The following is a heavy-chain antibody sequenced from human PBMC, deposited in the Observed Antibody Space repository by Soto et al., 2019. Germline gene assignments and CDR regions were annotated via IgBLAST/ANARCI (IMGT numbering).Heavy chain of an antibody. J-gene: IGHJ5*02. D-gene: IGHD3-3*01. CDR2: ISAYNGNT. Sequence: EASVKVSCKASGYTFTSYGISWVRQAPGQGLEWMGWISAYNGNTNYAQKHQGRDTMTTDTSTSTAYMVLRSLRSDDTAVYYCARDRPYRYDFWSGAHHYNWFDPWGQGTLVTVSS. V-gene: IGHV1-18*01. CDR3: ARDRPYRYDFWSGAHHYNWFDP. CDR1: GYTFTSYG.